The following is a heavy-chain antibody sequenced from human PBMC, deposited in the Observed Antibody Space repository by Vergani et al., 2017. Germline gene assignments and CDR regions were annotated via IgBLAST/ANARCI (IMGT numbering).Heavy chain of an antibody. Sequence: EKQLVQSGSETKKPGESLKISSQAFGYIFSNFWIGWVRQRPGKGLEWMGIIYPGYSEVKSNPTFRGQVIFSVDTSVNTAYLQWRSLQASDNATYFCANGGHGSENGGALQLWGQGTSITVSS. J-gene: IGHJ3*01. V-gene: IGHV5-51*01. D-gene: IGHD3-10*01. CDR2: IYPGYSEV. CDR3: ANGGHGSENGGALQL. CDR1: GYIFSNFW.